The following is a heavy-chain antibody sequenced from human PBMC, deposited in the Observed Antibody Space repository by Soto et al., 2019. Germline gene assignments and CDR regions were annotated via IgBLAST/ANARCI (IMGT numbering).Heavy chain of an antibody. CDR2: INPNSGGT. CDR1: GYTFTGYY. D-gene: IGHD6-13*01. J-gene: IGHJ6*02. Sequence: GASVKVSCKASGYTFTGYYMHWVRQAPGQGLEWMGWINPNSGGTNYAQKFQGRVTMTRDTSISTAYMELSRLRSDDTAVYYCARRAAGDYYYGMDVWGQGTTLTVSS. CDR3: ARRAAGDYYYGMDV. V-gene: IGHV1-2*02.